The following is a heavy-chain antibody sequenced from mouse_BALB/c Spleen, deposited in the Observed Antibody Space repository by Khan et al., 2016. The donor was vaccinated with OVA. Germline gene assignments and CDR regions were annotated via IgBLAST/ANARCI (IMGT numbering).Heavy chain of an antibody. V-gene: IGHV3-2*02. J-gene: IGHJ3*01. CDR3: VRGRAY. Sequence: EVQLQESGPGLVKPSLSLSLTCTVTGYSITSDYAWNWIRQFLGHKLEWMGYISSSGRTSYTPSLKSRISITRDTSKNQFFLQLNSVTTEDTATYFCVRGRAYWGQGTLVTVSA. CDR2: ISSSGRT. CDR1: GYSITSDYA. D-gene: IGHD3-3*01.